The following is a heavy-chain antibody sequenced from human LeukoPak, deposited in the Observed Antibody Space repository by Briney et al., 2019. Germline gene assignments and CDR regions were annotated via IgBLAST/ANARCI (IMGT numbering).Heavy chain of an antibody. J-gene: IGHJ3*02. V-gene: IGHV3-21*01. Sequence: PGGSLRLSCAASGFTFSSYNMNWDRQAKGQGRDWASSISSSSYIYYADTVKGRFTISRDNAKISLYLQMSSLRAEYTAVYYCARLRGYCSSTSCYVAFDIWGQGTMVTVSS. CDR1: GFTFSSYN. CDR3: ARLRGYCSSTSCYVAFDI. D-gene: IGHD2-2*01. CDR2: ISSSSYI.